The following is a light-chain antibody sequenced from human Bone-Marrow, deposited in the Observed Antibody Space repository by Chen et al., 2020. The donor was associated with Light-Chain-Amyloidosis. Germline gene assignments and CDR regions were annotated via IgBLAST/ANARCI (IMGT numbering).Light chain of an antibody. Sequence: EIVLTQSPATLSLSPGEGANLPCRASQTISSNYLTWYQQKFGQAPRLLIYGSSSRATGIPDRFTGSGSGTDFTLTINRLEPEDVAMYYCQQYGTSPLTFGGGTKVEIK. V-gene: IGKV3-20*01. J-gene: IGKJ4*01. CDR2: GSS. CDR1: QTISSNY. CDR3: QQYGTSPLT.